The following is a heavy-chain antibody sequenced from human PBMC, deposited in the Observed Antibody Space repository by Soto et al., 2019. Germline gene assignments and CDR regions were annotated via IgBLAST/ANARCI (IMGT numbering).Heavy chain of an antibody. J-gene: IGHJ4*02. D-gene: IGHD6-6*01. V-gene: IGHV4-4*02. CDR3: ARSEGYFDY. CDR1: GGSISSSNW. Sequence: QVQLQESGPGLVKPSGTLSLTCAVSGGSISSSNWWSWVRQPPGKGLEWIGEIYHSGSTNYNPSPXXRXPXRLDKSTNQFSLKLSSVTAADTAVYYCARSEGYFDYWGQGTLVTVSS. CDR2: IYHSGST.